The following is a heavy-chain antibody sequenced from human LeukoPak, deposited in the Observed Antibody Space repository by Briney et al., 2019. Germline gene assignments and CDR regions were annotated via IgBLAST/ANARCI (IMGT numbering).Heavy chain of an antibody. J-gene: IGHJ4*02. CDR3: ARDLGFGELLPNY. Sequence: SETLSLTCTVSGGSISSYYWSWIRQPPGQGLQWIGYIYYSGSTNYNPSLKSRVTISVDTSKNQFSLKLSSVTAADTAVYYCARDLGFGELLPNYWGQGTLVTVSS. V-gene: IGHV4-59*01. CDR2: IYYSGST. CDR1: GGSISSYY. D-gene: IGHD3-10*01.